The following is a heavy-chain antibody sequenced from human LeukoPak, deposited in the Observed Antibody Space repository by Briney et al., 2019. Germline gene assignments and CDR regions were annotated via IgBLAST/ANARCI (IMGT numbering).Heavy chain of an antibody. J-gene: IGHJ4*02. CDR2: IRSKAYGGTT. Sequence: GGSLRLSCTASGFTFGGYAMSWVRQAPGKGLEWVGFIRSKAYGGTTEYAASVKGRFTISRDDSKTIAYLQMNSLKTEDTAVISGISSHLLGVKKFFSLDYWGQETLFTVS. CDR1: GFTFGGYA. D-gene: IGHD3-16*01. V-gene: IGHV3-49*04. CDR3: ISSHLLGVKKFFSLDY.